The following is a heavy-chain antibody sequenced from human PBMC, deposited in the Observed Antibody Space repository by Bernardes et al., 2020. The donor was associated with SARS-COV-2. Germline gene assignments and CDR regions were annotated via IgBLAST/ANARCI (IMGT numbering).Heavy chain of an antibody. CDR3: ARGPPTVTSVHAFDI. J-gene: IGHJ3*02. V-gene: IGHV4-4*02. Sequence: SETLSLTCAVSGGSISSSNWWSWVRQPPGKGLEWIGEIYHSWSTNYNPSLKSRVTISVDKSKNQFSLKLSSVTAADTAVYYCARGPPTVTSVHAFDIWGQGTMVTVSS. D-gene: IGHD4-17*01. CDR1: GGSISSSNW. CDR2: IYHSWST.